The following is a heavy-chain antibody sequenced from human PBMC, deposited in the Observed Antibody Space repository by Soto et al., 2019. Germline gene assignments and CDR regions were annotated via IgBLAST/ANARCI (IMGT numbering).Heavy chain of an antibody. CDR1: GFTFSSYA. J-gene: IGHJ4*02. V-gene: IGHV3-23*01. CDR2: ISGSGGST. CDR3: AKDLPNIVVVPAVLFDY. Sequence: GGSLRLSCAASGFTFSSYAMSWVRQAPGKGLEWVSAISGSGGSTYYADSVKGRFTISRDNSKNTLYLQMNSLRAEDTAVYYCAKDLPNIVVVPAVLFDYWGQGTLVTVSS. D-gene: IGHD2-2*01.